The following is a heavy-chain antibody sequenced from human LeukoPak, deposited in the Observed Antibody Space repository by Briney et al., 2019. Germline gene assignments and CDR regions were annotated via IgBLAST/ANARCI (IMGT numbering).Heavy chain of an antibody. J-gene: IGHJ5*02. CDR3: ARGQVPAARGYNWFDP. D-gene: IGHD2-2*01. CDR1: GWSFNDYY. Sequence: PSETLSPICPVDGWSFNDYYWKWVRQPPRKGLESLGEINARGDTNYNPSLKSRVTISVDSSKNQFSLTLTSMIAADTAIYYCARGQVPAARGYNWFDPWGQGTLVTVSS. V-gene: IGHV4-34*01. CDR2: INARGDT.